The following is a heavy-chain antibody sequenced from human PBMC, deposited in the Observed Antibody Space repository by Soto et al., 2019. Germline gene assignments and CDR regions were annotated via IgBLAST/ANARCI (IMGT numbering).Heavy chain of an antibody. CDR2: IRSKAYGGTT. Sequence: HPGGTLRLSCTASGFTFGDYAMSWFRQAPGKGLEWVGFIRSKAYGGTTEYAASVKGRFTISRDDSKSIAYLQMNSLKAEDTVVYYCTRDRDYYGYPDMDVWGKGTTVTVSS. CDR3: TRDRDYYGYPDMDV. J-gene: IGHJ6*03. V-gene: IGHV3-49*03. CDR1: GFTFGDYA. D-gene: IGHD3-10*01.